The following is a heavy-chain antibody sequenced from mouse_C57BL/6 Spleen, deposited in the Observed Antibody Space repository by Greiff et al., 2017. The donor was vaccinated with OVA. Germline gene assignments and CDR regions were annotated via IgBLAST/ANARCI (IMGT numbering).Heavy chain of an antibody. Sequence: DVMLVESGGDLVKPGGSLKLSCAASGFTFSSYGMSWVRQTPDKRLEWVATISSGGSYTYYPDSVKGRFTISRDNAKNTLYLQMSSLKSEDTAMYYCARQDYYSNYVAYWGQGTLVTVSA. CDR2: ISSGGSYT. CDR1: GFTFSSYG. CDR3: ARQDYYSNYVAY. D-gene: IGHD2-5*01. J-gene: IGHJ3*01. V-gene: IGHV5-6*02.